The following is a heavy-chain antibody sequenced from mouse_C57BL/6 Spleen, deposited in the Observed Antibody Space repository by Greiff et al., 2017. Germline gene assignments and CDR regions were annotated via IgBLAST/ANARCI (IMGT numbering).Heavy chain of an antibody. CDR3: ARRGSDYYGSSIDY. CDR1: GYTFTSYW. Sequence: QVQLQQPGAELVKPGASVKLSCKASGYTFTSYWMQWVKQRPGQGLEWIGEIDPSASYTNYNQKLKGKATLTVDTSSSTAYMQLSSLTSEDSAVYYLARRGSDYYGSSIDYWGQGTTLTVSS. V-gene: IGHV1-50*01. D-gene: IGHD1-1*01. CDR2: IDPSASYT. J-gene: IGHJ2*01.